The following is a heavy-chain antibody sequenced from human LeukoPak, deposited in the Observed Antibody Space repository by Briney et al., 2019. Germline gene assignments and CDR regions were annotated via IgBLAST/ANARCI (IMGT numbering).Heavy chain of an antibody. D-gene: IGHD3-10*01. J-gene: IGHJ4*02. CDR3: ARDLWYGSEAVGY. Sequence: KASETLSLTCTVSSGSVSSGAYYWNWIRQPPGKGLEWIGYIYCSGSTNYNPSLKSRVTISVDTSKNQFSLKLSSVTAADTAVYYCARDLWYGSEAVGYWGQGTLVTVSS. CDR1: SGSVSSGAYY. V-gene: IGHV4-61*08. CDR2: IYCSGST.